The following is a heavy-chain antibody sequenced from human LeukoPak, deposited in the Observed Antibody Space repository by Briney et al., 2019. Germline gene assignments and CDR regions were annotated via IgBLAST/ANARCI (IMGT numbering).Heavy chain of an antibody. Sequence: GGSLRLSCAASGFIFSSNWMHWVRQAPGKGLVWVSRINEDGNTTNHADSVKGRFTISRDNAKNTLYMQMNSLRAEDTAVYYCVRDLGGRSGHWGQGTLVTVSS. D-gene: IGHD1-26*01. V-gene: IGHV3-74*01. CDR2: INEDGNTT. J-gene: IGHJ4*02. CDR3: VRDLGGRSGH. CDR1: GFIFSSNW.